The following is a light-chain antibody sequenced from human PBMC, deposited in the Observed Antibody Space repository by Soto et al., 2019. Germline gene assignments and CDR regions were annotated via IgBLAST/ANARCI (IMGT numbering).Light chain of an antibody. Sequence: SYELTQPPSVSVAPGQTARITFGGNNIGSKSVHWYQQKPGQAPVLVVYDDSDRPSGIPERFSGSNSGNTATLTISRVEAGDEADYYCQVWDSSRDVVFGGGTKVTVL. CDR1: NIGSKS. CDR3: QVWDSSRDVV. CDR2: DDS. V-gene: IGLV3-21*02. J-gene: IGLJ2*01.